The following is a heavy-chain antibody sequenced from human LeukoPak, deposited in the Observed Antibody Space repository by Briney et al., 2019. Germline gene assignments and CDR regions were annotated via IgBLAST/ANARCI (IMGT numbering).Heavy chain of an antibody. V-gene: IGHV4-34*01. CDR3: ARGERGYRYYYYYMDV. J-gene: IGHJ6*03. D-gene: IGHD5-18*01. Sequence: PSETLSLTCAVYGGSFSGYYWSWIRQPPGKGLEWIGEINHSGSTNYNPSLKSRVTIPVDTSKNQFSLKLSSVTAADTAVYYCARGERGYRYYYYYMDVWGKGTTVTVSS. CDR1: GGSFSGYY. CDR2: INHSGST.